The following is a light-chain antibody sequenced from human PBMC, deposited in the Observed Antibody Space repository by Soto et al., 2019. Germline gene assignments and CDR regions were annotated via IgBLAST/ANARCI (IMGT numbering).Light chain of an antibody. V-gene: IGLV2-14*01. CDR1: SSDVGGYNY. CDR2: DVS. CDR3: SSYTSSSTGRV. Sequence: QSALTQPASVSGSPGQSITISCTGTSSDVGGYNYVSWYQQHPGKAPKLMIYDVSNRPSGVSNRFSGSKPGNTASLTISGLQAEDEADYYCSSYTSSSTGRVFGGGTKLTVL. J-gene: IGLJ2*01.